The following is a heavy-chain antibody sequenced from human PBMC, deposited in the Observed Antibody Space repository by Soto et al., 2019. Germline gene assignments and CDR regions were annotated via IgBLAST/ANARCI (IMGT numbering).Heavy chain of an antibody. V-gene: IGHV3-66*01. CDR2: IYSGGST. Sequence: PGGSLRLSCAASEFTFSNYAMSWVRQAPGKGLEWVSVIYSGGSTYYADSVKGRFTISRDNSKNTLYLQMNSLRAEDTAVYYCATDSSSWYYFDYWGQGTLVTVSS. CDR3: ATDSSSWYYFDY. J-gene: IGHJ4*02. CDR1: EFTFSNYA. D-gene: IGHD6-13*01.